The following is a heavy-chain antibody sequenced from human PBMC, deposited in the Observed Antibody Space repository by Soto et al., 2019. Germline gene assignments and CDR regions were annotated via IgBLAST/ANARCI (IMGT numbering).Heavy chain of an antibody. CDR3: ARDDTGANFGS. Sequence: QVQLVQSGAEVKKPGASVRVSCKAFGYRFINFYLHWVRQAPGQGLEWMGWINPKNDDTNYAQKFQGRVTMTRDTSISVAYMGLSGLNSGDTAVYYCARDDTGANFGSWGQGTLVTV. CDR2: INPKNDDT. J-gene: IGHJ4*02. D-gene: IGHD2-8*02. CDR1: GYRFINFY. V-gene: IGHV1-2*02.